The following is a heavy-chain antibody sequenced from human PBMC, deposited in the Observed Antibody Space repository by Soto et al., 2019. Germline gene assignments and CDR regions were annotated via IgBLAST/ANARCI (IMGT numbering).Heavy chain of an antibody. J-gene: IGHJ4*02. D-gene: IGHD3-3*01. V-gene: IGHV1-69*01. CDR1: GGTFSSYA. Sequence: QVQLVQSGAEVKKPGSSVKVSCKASGGTFSSYAISWVRQAPGQGLEWMGGIIPIFGTANYAQKFQGRVTITADESTSTAYMELSSLRSEDTAVYYCARDLLDGIWLTYYDFWSGWGYWGQATLVTVSS. CDR2: IIPIFGTA. CDR3: ARDLLDGIWLTYYDFWSGWGY.